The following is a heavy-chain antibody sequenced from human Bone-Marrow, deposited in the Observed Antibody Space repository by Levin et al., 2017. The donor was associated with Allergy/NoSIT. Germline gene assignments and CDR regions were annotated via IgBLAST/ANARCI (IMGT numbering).Heavy chain of an antibody. D-gene: IGHD6-19*01. CDR2: ISGYASTT. V-gene: IGHV3-43*01. J-gene: IGHJ4*02. Sequence: GGSLRLSCAASGFTFNDYTMHWVRQAPEGGLEWVSLISGYASTTYYADSVRGRFTISRDNSKNTLYLQMNSLTTEDTALYYCAKDLSPRIAVTGNIEDWGQGTLVTVSS. CDR1: GFTFNDYT. CDR3: AKDLSPRIAVTGNIED.